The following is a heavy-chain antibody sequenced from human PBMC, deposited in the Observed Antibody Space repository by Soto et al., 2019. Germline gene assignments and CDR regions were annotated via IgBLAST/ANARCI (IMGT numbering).Heavy chain of an antibody. V-gene: IGHV6-1*01. CDR2: TYYKSKWYY. J-gene: IGHJ6*03. CDR3: ARGSWDDVSGHYYMDV. D-gene: IGHD1-1*01. CDR1: GDSGSSNRAG. Sequence: SQTLSVTCDVSGDSGSSNRAGCNWIRQTPSRGLEWLGRTYYKSKWYYTYAASVKSRITVSPDTSKNQFSLQLTSVTPEDTAVYYCARGSWDDVSGHYYMDVWDKGTTVTVSS.